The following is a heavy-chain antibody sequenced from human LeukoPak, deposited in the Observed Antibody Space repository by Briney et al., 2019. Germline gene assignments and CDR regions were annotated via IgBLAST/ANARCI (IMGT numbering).Heavy chain of an antibody. CDR1: GYTFTGYY. CDR3: ARLVGARGVFDY. D-gene: IGHD1-26*01. J-gene: IGHJ4*02. V-gene: IGHV1-2*02. Sequence: ASVKVSCKASGYTFTGYYMHWVRQAPGQGLEWMGWINPNSGGTNYAQKFQGRVTMTRDTSISTAYMELSRLRSDDTAVYYCARLVGARGVFDYWGQGTLVTVSS. CDR2: INPNSGGT.